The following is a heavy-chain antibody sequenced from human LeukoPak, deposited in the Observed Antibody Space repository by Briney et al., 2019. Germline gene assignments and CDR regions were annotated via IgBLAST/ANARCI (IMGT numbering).Heavy chain of an antibody. CDR3: TSPTRRDGYNYVDFDY. J-gene: IGHJ4*02. D-gene: IGHD5-24*01. CDR2: IRSKAYGGTT. V-gene: IGHV3-49*04. Sequence: GGSLRLSCTASGFTFGDYAMSWVRQAPGKGLEWVGFIRSKAYGGTTEYAASVKGRFTISRDDSKSIAYLQMNSLKTEDTAVYYCTSPTRRDGYNYVDFDYWGQGTLVTVSS. CDR1: GFTFGDYA.